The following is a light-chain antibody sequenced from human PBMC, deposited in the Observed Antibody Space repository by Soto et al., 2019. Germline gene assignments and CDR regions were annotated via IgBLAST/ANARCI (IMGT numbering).Light chain of an antibody. CDR2: GTS. Sequence: EIVLTQSPGTLSLSPGERATLSCRASQSVGSTYLAWYQQEPGQAPRLVIFGTSRRVTGIPDRFSGSGSGTEFTLTINRLEPEDFAVYYCQQYGSSPVTFGQGTKLEIK. CDR1: QSVGSTY. V-gene: IGKV3-20*01. J-gene: IGKJ2*01. CDR3: QQYGSSPVT.